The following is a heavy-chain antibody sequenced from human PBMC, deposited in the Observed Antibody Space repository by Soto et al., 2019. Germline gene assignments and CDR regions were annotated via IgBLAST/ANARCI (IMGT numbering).Heavy chain of an antibody. CDR3: ARLGRRGKSITFLLLVTPNDAFDF. D-gene: IGHD3-22*01. V-gene: IGHV5-51*01. J-gene: IGHJ3*01. CDR2: IYPGDSDT. CDR1: GYSFTSYW. Sequence: PGESLRISCKGSGYSFTSYWIGWVRQMPGKGLEWMGIIYPGDSDTRYSPSFQGQVTISADKSISTAYLQWSSLKASDTAMYYCARLGRRGKSITFLLLVTPNDAFDFCGQGTTVIVS.